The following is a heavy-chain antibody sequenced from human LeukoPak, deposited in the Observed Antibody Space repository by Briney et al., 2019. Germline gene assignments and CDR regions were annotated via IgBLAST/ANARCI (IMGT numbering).Heavy chain of an antibody. Sequence: GGSLRLSCAASGFTFSRSAMSWVRQAPGKGLGWVSAISGNSDTTYYADSVKGRFTISRDNSKNTLYLQMNSLRAEDTAVYYCAKVYDSRGYYSWFDPWAREPWSPSPQ. CDR1: GFTFSRSA. V-gene: IGHV3-23*01. CDR3: AKVYDSRGYYSWFDP. CDR2: ISGNSDTT. J-gene: IGHJ5*02. D-gene: IGHD3-22*01.